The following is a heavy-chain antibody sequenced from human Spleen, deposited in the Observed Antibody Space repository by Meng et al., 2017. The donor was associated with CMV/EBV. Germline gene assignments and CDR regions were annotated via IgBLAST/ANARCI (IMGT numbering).Heavy chain of an antibody. CDR1: GGSINPNFW. D-gene: IGHD2-15*01. J-gene: IGHJ4*02. CDR3: ARSPGFYSLDY. Sequence: CIVSGGSINPNFWWSWVRQPPGKGLEWIGEVSHTGSTLYTPSLKSRVTISVDKAKNHFSLRLTSVTAADTGVYFCARSPGFYSLDYWGLGTLVTVSS. V-gene: IGHV4-4*01. CDR2: VSHTGST.